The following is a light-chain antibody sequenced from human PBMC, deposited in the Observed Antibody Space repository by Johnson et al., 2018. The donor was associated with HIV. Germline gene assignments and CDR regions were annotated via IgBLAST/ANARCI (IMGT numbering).Light chain of an antibody. CDR2: DSN. V-gene: IGLV1-51*01. Sequence: QSALTQPPSVSAAPGQKVTISCSGSSSNIENNYVSWYQQLPGTAPKLLIYDSNKRPSGIPDRFSGSKSGTSATLGIPGLQTGGEADYYCGTWDSSLSAHVFGTGTKVTVL. CDR1: SSNIENNY. CDR3: GTWDSSLSAHV. J-gene: IGLJ1*01.